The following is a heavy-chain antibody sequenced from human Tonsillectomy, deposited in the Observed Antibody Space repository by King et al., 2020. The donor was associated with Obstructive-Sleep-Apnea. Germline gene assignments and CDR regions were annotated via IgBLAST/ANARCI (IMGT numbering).Heavy chain of an antibody. Sequence: QVQLQESGPGLVKPSETLSLTCTVSGGSISSYYWSWFRQPPGKGLEWIGYIYYSGSTNYNPSLKSRVTISVDTSKNQFSLKLNSVSAADTAVYYCASARYYYDGMDVWGQGTTVTVSS. V-gene: IGHV4-59*08. CDR3: ASARYYYDGMDV. CDR1: GGSISSYY. CDR2: IYYSGST. J-gene: IGHJ6*02. D-gene: IGHD6-6*01.